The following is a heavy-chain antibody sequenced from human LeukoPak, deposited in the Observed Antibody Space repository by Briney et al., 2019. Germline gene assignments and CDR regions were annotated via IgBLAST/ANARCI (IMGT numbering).Heavy chain of an antibody. D-gene: IGHD4-17*01. Sequence: DGSLRLSCAASGFTFSSYTMSWVRQAPGKGLEWVSGINWNGGRTGYADSVKGRFTISRDNAKNCLYLQMNSLRAEDTALYYCARDYDYGDYPGYWGQGTLFSASS. V-gene: IGHV3-20*04. J-gene: IGHJ4*02. CDR2: INWNGGRT. CDR3: ARDYDYGDYPGY. CDR1: GFTFSSYT.